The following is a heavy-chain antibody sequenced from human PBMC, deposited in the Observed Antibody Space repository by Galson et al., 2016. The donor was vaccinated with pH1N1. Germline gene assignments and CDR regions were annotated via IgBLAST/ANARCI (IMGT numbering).Heavy chain of an antibody. CDR2: FDPANMER. CDR3: TIRRWGASGWDRVGFDP. V-gene: IGHV1-24*01. Sequence: SVKVSCKVSGYTLTDLSFHWVRQAPGKGLEWMGGFDPANMERLYAQTFQGRVTMTEDTSTNTAYMELSSLRSEDTAIYYCTIRRWGASGWDRVGFDPWGQGTLVTVSS. CDR1: GYTLTDLS. J-gene: IGHJ5*02. D-gene: IGHD1-26*01.